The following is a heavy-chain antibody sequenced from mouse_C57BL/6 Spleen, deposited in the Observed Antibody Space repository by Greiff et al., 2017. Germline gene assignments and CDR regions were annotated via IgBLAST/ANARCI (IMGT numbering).Heavy chain of an antibody. CDR3: ARERGYDGYLYYFDY. CDR1: GYAFSSSW. V-gene: IGHV1-82*01. J-gene: IGHJ2*01. CDR2: IYPGDGDT. D-gene: IGHD2-3*01. Sequence: QVQLQQSGPELVKPGASVKISCKASGYAFSSSWMNWVKQRPGKGLEWIGRIYPGDGDTNYNGKFKGKATLTADKSSSTAYMQLSSLTSEDSAVYFCARERGYDGYLYYFDYWGQGTTLTVSS.